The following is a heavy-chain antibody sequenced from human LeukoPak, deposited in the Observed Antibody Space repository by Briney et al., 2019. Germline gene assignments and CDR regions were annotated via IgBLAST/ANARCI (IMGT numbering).Heavy chain of an antibody. V-gene: IGHV4-39*07. CDR3: ARTYSSGWSTRLSYYFDY. CDR2: IYYSEST. J-gene: IGHJ4*02. CDR1: GGSISSSSYY. D-gene: IGHD6-19*01. Sequence: SETLSLTCTVSGGSISSSSYYWGWIRQPPGKGLEWIGSIYYSESTYYNPSLKSRVTISVDTSKNQFSLKLSSVTAADTAVYYCARTYSSGWSTRLSYYFDYWGQGTLVTVSS.